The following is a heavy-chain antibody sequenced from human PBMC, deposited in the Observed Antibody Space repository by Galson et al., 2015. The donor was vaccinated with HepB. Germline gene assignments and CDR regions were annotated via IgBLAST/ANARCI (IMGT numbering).Heavy chain of an antibody. CDR3: ARVLFIDCSDGSCASHSYYYGMDV. V-gene: IGHV3-53*01. J-gene: IGHJ6*02. CDR1: GFTVSSNY. D-gene: IGHD2-15*01. Sequence: SLRLSCAASGFTVSSNYMSWVRQAPGKGLEWVSIIYSDGSTYYADPVMGRFTITRDNSNNTLYLQINSLKAGDTAVYYCARVLFIDCSDGSCASHSYYYGMDVWGQGTTGTVSS. CDR2: IYSDGST.